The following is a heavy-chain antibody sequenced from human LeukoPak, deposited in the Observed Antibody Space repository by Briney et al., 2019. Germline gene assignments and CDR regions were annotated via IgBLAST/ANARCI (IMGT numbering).Heavy chain of an antibody. D-gene: IGHD2/OR15-2a*01. J-gene: IGHJ4*02. CDR2: ISHDYTGE. Sequence: QPGRSLRLSCAASGFTFSNYGMHWVRQAPGKGLEWVSVISHDYTGEWYADLVQGRFTISRDNSKNTLFLQMDSLRAEDTAVYHCARDNRGSGLGPPLDYWGQGTLVTVSS. V-gene: IGHV3-30*03. CDR1: GFTFSNYG. CDR3: ARDNRGSGLGPPLDY.